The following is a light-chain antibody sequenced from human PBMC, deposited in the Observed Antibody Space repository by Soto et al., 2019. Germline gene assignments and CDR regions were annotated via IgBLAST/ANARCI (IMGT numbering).Light chain of an antibody. CDR3: GSYTSSSTFV. Sequence: QSALTQPASVSGSPGQSITISCTGTSSDVGGYNYVSWYQQYPGKAPKLMIYEVSNRPSGVSNRFSGSKSGNTASLTISGLQAEDEADYYCGSYTSSSTFVFGTGTKAPS. CDR2: EVS. V-gene: IGLV2-14*01. J-gene: IGLJ1*01. CDR1: SSDVGGYNY.